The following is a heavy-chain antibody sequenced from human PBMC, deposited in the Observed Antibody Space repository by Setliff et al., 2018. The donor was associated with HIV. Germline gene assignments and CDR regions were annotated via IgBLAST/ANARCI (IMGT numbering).Heavy chain of an antibody. V-gene: IGHV3-23*03. J-gene: IGHJ4*02. CDR1: GFTVSGYY. D-gene: IGHD2-15*01. Sequence: SLRLSCAASGFTVSGYYMAWVRQAPGKGLERVSTLYSGGGVSYYGDSVKGRFTISSDDGTVYLQLNSLRAEDTALYYCARAAVVGRPLYYFDSWGQGTLVTVSS. CDR2: LYSGGGVS. CDR3: ARAAVVGRPLYYFDS.